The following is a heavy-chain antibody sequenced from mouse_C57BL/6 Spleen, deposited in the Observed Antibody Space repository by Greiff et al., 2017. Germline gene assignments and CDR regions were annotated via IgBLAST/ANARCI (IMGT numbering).Heavy chain of an antibody. V-gene: IGHV5-6*01. CDR2: ISSGGSYT. Sequence: EVHLVESGGDLVKPGGSLKLSCAASGFTFSSYGMSWVRQTPDKRLEWVATISSGGSYTYYPDSVKGRFPISRDNAKNTLYLQMNSLKSEDTAMYYCARRSLTLYYFDYWGQGTTLTVSS. J-gene: IGHJ2*01. D-gene: IGHD4-1*01. CDR3: ARRSLTLYYFDY. CDR1: GFTFSSYG.